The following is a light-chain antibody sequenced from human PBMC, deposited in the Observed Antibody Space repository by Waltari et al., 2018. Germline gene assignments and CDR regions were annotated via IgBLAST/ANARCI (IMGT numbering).Light chain of an antibody. V-gene: IGLV2-8*01. CDR1: SSDIGTYNY. Sequence: QSALTQPPSASGSPGQSVTISCTGTSSDIGTYNYVSWYQQHPGKAPKVMVYEVSKRPSGVPDRISGSKSGNSASLTVYGLQAEDEADYYCNSYAGSTTWVFGGGTKLTVL. J-gene: IGLJ2*01. CDR2: EVS. CDR3: NSYAGSTTWV.